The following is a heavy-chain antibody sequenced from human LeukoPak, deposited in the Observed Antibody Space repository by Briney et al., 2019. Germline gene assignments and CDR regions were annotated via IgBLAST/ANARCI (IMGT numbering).Heavy chain of an antibody. Sequence: QPGGSLRLSCAASGFTFSSYSMNWVRQAPGKGLEWISYITTSGGAKNYADSVKGRFTISRDNAENSLYLQMSSLRAEDTAVYYCARTRGSGYLTLVYWGQGTLVTVSS. J-gene: IGHJ4*02. CDR3: ARTRGSGYLTLVY. CDR2: ITTSGGAK. D-gene: IGHD3-22*01. CDR1: GFTFSSYS. V-gene: IGHV3-48*01.